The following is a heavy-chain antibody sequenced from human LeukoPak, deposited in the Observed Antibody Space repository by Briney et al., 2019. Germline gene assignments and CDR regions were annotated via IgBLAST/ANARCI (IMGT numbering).Heavy chain of an antibody. J-gene: IGHJ1*01. V-gene: IGHV3-30*03. D-gene: IGHD6-6*01. CDR1: GFTFSSYG. CDR3: VRDLTTSSTAYLHH. CDR2: ISYDGSNK. Sequence: GRSLRLSCAASGFTFSSYGMHWVRQAPGKGLEWVAVISYDGSNKYYADSVKGRFTISSDNSKNTLYLQMNSLRAEDTAVYYCVRDLTTSSTAYLHHWGQGTLVTVSS.